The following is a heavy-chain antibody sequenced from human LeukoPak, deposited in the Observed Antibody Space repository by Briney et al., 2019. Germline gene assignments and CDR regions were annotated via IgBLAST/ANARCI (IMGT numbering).Heavy chain of an antibody. J-gene: IGHJ5*02. CDR1: GFTFSSYA. Sequence: PGGSLRLSCAASGFTFSSYAMSWVRQAPGKGLEWVSAISGSGGSTYYADSVKGRFTFSRDNSKNTLYLQMNSLRAEDTAVYYCAKDYRAAAGTPNWFDPWGQGTLVTVSS. CDR3: AKDYRAAAGTPNWFDP. CDR2: ISGSGGST. V-gene: IGHV3-23*01. D-gene: IGHD6-13*01.